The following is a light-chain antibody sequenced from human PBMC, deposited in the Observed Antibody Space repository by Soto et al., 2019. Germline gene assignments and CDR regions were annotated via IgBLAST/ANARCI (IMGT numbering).Light chain of an antibody. CDR3: GSYAGSTNIV. CDR2: EVS. V-gene: IGLV2-8*01. Sequence: QSVLTQPPSASGSPGQSVTISCTGTSSDVGGYNYISWYQQHPGKSPKRMIYEVSERPAGVPDRFSGSKSSNAASLTVSGLQAEDEAEYYCGSYAGSTNIVFGTGTEVTVL. CDR1: SSDVGGYNY. J-gene: IGLJ1*01.